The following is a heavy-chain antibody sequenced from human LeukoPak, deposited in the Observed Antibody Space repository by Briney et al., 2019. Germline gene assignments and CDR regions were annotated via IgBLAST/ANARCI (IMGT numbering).Heavy chain of an antibody. D-gene: IGHD6-19*01. Sequence: PGGSLRLSCAASGFTFSSYGMHWVRQAPGKGLEWVAVISYDGSNKYYVDSVKGRFTISRDNSKNTLYLQMNSLRAEDTAVYYCATDVAVAGTQDYWGQGTLVTVSS. V-gene: IGHV3-30*03. J-gene: IGHJ4*02. CDR1: GFTFSSYG. CDR3: ATDVAVAGTQDY. CDR2: ISYDGSNK.